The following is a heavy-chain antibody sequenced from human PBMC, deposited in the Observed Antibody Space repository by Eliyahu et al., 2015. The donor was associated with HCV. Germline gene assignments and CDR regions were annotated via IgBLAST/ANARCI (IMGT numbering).Heavy chain of an antibody. J-gene: IGHJ6*02. CDR1: GXSFSGYD. CDR2: INHSGST. CDR3: ARARVLGYYYYGMDV. V-gene: IGHV4-34*01. Sequence: QVQLQQWGAGLLKPXETLSLTCAVYGXSFSGYDWSWIRXPPGKGLXWIGEINHSGSTNYNPSLKSRVTISVDTSKNQFSLKLSSVTAADTAVYYCARARVLGYYYYGMDVWGQGTTVTVSS.